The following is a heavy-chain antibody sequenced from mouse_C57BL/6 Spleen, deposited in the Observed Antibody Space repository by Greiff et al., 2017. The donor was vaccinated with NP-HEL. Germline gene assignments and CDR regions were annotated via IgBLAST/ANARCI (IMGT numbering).Heavy chain of an antibody. V-gene: IGHV1-22*01. CDR3: ARGLLGRGYFDY. D-gene: IGHD4-1*01. CDR2: INPNNGGT. J-gene: IGHJ2*01. Sequence: EVQLQQSGPELVKPGASVKMSCKASGYTFTDYNMHWVKQSHGKSLEWIGYINPNNGGTSYNQKFKGKATLTVNKSSSTAYMELRSLTSEDSAVYYCARGLLGRGYFDYRGQGTTLTVSS. CDR1: GYTFTDYN.